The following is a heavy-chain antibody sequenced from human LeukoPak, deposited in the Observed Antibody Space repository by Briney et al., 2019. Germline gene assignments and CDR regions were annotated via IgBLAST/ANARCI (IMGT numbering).Heavy chain of an antibody. V-gene: IGHV3-11*05. CDR2: ISSTSSHT. Sequence: GGSLRLSCAASGFTLSAYYMSWIPQAPGKGLEWVSFISSTSSHTNYASSVKGRFTISRDNAKNSLYLHMNSLRAEDTAVYYCARDSHLGSGWDLDYWGQGSLVTVSS. CDR3: ARDSHLGSGWDLDY. D-gene: IGHD6-19*01. J-gene: IGHJ4*02. CDR1: GFTLSAYY.